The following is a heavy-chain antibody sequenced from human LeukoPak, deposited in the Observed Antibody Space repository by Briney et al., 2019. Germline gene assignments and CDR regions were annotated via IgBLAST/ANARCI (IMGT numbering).Heavy chain of an antibody. CDR3: ASRSSIWSGYQDTLYYFDS. CDR2: IYFSGST. D-gene: IGHD3-3*01. J-gene: IGHJ4*02. CDR1: GVSITSFY. V-gene: IGHV4-59*08. Sequence: PETLSLTCTVSGVSITSFYWSWIRQPPGKGLEWIGYIYFSGSTNYNPSLKSRVTVSLDTTKNQVSLKLSSVSAADTAVYYCASRSSIWSGYQDTLYYFDSWGQGTLVTVSS.